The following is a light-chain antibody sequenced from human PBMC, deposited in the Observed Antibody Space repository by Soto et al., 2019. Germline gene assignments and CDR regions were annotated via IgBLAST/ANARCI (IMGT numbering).Light chain of an antibody. J-gene: IGKJ1*01. Sequence: EIVLTQSPATLSLSPGERATLSCRASQSVSSYFAWYQQKPGQAPRLLIYDASNRATGIPARFSGSGSGTDFTLTISSLEPEDLGVYYCQQRSNWPVTFCQGTRVEIK. CDR1: QSVSSY. CDR2: DAS. CDR3: QQRSNWPVT. V-gene: IGKV3-11*01.